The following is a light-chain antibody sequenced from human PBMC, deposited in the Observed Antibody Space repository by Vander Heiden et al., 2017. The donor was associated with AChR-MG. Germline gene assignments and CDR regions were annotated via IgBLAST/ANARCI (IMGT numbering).Light chain of an antibody. V-gene: IGKV2-28*01. CDR2: LGS. CDR1: QSLLHSNGFNF. CDR3: MQALQTPYS. J-gene: IGKJ2*03. Sequence: IVVTPSPLSLPVTPGEPASIPCRSSQSLLHSNGFNFLDWYLQKPGQSPQLLIYLGSNRASGVPDRFSGSGSGTDFTLKISRVEAEDVGVYYCMQALQTPYSFGQGTKLEIK.